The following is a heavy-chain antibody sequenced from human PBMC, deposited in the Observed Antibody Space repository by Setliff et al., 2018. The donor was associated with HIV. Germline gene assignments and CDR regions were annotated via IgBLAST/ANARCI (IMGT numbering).Heavy chain of an antibody. CDR2: IDWDDDK. Sequence: SGPALVNPTQTLTLTCTFSGFSLSTSGVCVSWIRQPPGKALEWLARIDWDDDKTYNTSLKTRLTISKNTSKNQVVFTMTNMDPEDTATYYCARHTGYSSGWWYFDYWGQGTLVTVSS. V-gene: IGHV2-70*11. CDR3: ARHTGYSSGWWYFDY. CDR1: GFSLSTSGVC. D-gene: IGHD6-19*01. J-gene: IGHJ4*02.